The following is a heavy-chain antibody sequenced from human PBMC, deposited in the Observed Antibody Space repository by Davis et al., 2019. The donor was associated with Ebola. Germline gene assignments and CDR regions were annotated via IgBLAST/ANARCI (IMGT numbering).Heavy chain of an antibody. Sequence: ASVTVSRMASGYTFIGYYMHWVRQAPGQGLEWMGWINPNSGGTNYAQKFQGRVTMTRDTSISTAYMELSRLRSDDTAVYYCARTSGSPVWGQGTLVTVSS. J-gene: IGHJ4*02. D-gene: IGHD1-26*01. CDR3: ARTSGSPV. CDR2: INPNSGGT. CDR1: GYTFIGYY. V-gene: IGHV1-2*02.